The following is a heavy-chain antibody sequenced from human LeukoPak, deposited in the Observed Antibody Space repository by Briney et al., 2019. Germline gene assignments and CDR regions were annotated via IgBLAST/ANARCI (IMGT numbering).Heavy chain of an antibody. CDR1: GFTFDDYA. CDR3: AAADKFWSPVDY. Sequence: GGSLRLSCAASGFTFDDYAMHWVRQAPGKGLEWVSLISWDGGSTYYADSVKGRFTISRDNSKNSLYLQMNSLRAEDTALYYCAAADKFWSPVDYWGQGNLVTVSS. D-gene: IGHD6-13*01. V-gene: IGHV3-43D*04. CDR2: ISWDGGST. J-gene: IGHJ4*02.